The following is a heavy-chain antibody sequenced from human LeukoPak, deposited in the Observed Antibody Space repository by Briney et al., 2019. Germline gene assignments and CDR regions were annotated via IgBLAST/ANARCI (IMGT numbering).Heavy chain of an antibody. CDR3: ARRFDS. CDR2: ISGSGTI. J-gene: IGHJ4*02. CDR1: GFTVSSYD. Sequence: QPGGSLRLSCAASGFTVSSYDMNWVRQAPGKGPEWVSYISGSGTIDYAASVKGRFTISRDNVQNSLYLQMNSLTAEDTALYYCARRFDSWGQGTLVTVSS. V-gene: IGHV3-48*03.